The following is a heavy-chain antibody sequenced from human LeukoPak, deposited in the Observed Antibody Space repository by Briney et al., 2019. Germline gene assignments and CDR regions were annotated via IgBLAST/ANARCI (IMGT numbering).Heavy chain of an antibody. CDR3: ARSHDHLWGNYPDY. J-gene: IGHJ4*02. V-gene: IGHV4/OR15-8*01. CDR1: GGSIDSTNW. CDR2: IHHDGRI. Sequence: SETLSLTCDVSGGSIDSTNWRNWVRQPPGKGLEWIGEIHHDGRINYNPSLKSRVTLSVDKSKNQFSLRLNSVTAADTAMYYCARSHDHLWGNYPDYWGQGTLVTVSS. D-gene: IGHD3-16*02.